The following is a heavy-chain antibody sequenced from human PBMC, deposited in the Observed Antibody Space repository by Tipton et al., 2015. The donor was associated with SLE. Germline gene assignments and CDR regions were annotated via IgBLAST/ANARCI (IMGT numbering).Heavy chain of an antibody. CDR2: IYYSGST. CDR1: GGSISSYY. Sequence: TLSLTCTVSGGSISSYYWSWIRQPPGKGLEWIGYIYYSGSTNSNPSLKSRVTISVDTSKNQLSLKLSSVTAADTAVYYCAREQWLQSAPFDYWGQGTLVTVSS. CDR3: AREQWLQSAPFDY. J-gene: IGHJ4*02. V-gene: IGHV4-59*12. D-gene: IGHD5-24*01.